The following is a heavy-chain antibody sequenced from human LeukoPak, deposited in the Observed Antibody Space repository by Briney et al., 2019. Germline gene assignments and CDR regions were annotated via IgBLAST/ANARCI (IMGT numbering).Heavy chain of an antibody. V-gene: IGHV1-18*01. CDR1: GYTFTSYG. J-gene: IGHJ3*02. D-gene: IGHD2-21*02. Sequence: ASVKVSCKASGYTFTSYGISWVRQAPGQGLEWMGWISAYNGNTNYAQKLQGRVTMTTDTSTSTAYMELRSLRSDDTAVYYCARDGGTIVVVTLDAFDIWGQGTMVTVSS. CDR3: ARDGGTIVVVTLDAFDI. CDR2: ISAYNGNT.